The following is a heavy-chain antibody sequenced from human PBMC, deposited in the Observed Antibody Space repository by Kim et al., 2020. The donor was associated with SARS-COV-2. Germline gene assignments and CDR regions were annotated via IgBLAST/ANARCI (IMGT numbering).Heavy chain of an antibody. V-gene: IGHV4-30-4*01. J-gene: IGHJ4*02. Sequence: SETLSLTYAVSGDSFSSVAYYWSWIRRPPGRGLEWIGYISYSGSKYFNPSLQSRVTMSVDTSKNQFSLDLSSVTAADTAVYFCARDQGGRYVDYWGQGAL. D-gene: IGHD1-1*01. CDR2: ISYSGSK. CDR3: ARDQGGRYVDY. CDR1: GDSFSSVAYY.